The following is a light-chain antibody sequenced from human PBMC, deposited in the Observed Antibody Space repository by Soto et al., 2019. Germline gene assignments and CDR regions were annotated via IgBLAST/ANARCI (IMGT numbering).Light chain of an antibody. CDR2: DDN. J-gene: IGLJ3*02. Sequence: QSVMTQPPSVSAAPGQKVTISCSGSSSNIGGNSVSWYQQLPGTAPKLLIYDDNKRPSGIPDRFSGSKSGTSATLGITGFQTGDEADYYCCSSSGVTTWIFGGGTKLTVL. CDR3: CSSSGVTTWI. CDR1: SSNIGGNS. V-gene: IGLV1-51*01.